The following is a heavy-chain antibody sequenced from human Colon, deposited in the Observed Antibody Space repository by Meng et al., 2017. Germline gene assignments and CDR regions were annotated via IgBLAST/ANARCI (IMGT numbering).Heavy chain of an antibody. D-gene: IGHD6-19*01. J-gene: IGHJ4*02. CDR2: IYSIGST. CDR1: GVSVNGGISY. CDR3: AREGPIAVAGYDY. V-gene: IGHV4-61*01. Sequence: QVHLQVSGPRLVRPSESLSLSCNVSGVSVNGGISYWNWIRQPPGKTLEWIWYIYSIGSTTYNPSLQSRVTISLDTPKNQFSLKLTSVTAADTAVYYCAREGPIAVAGYDYWGQGTLVTVSS.